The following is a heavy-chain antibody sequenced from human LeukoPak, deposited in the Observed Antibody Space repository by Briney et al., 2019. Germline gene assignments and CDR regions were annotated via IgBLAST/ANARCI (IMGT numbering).Heavy chain of an antibody. CDR2: IYYSGST. Sequence: SETLSLTCTVSGGSISSGGYYWSWIRQHPGKGLEWIGYIYYSGSTYYNPSLKSRVTISVDTSKNQFSLKLSPVTAADTAVYYCARVKYCSGGSCRYFDYWGQGTLVTVSS. CDR1: GGSISSGGYY. D-gene: IGHD2-15*01. CDR3: ARVKYCSGGSCRYFDY. V-gene: IGHV4-31*03. J-gene: IGHJ4*02.